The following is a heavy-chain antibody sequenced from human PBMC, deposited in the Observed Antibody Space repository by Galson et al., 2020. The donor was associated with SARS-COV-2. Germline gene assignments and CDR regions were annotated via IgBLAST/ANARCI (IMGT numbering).Heavy chain of an antibody. V-gene: IGHV4-34*01. CDR2: INHSGRT. J-gene: IGHJ1*01. D-gene: IGHD2-8*01. CDR1: GGSFTDYY. Sequence: SETLSLTCAVYGGSFTDYYWNWIRQPPGKGLEWIGEINHSGRTNYSPSLKSRVTISVDTSRNQFSLKLNSATAADTAVYYCARDRILYGGYFQHWGQGTLVTVSS. CDR3: ARDRILYGGYFQH.